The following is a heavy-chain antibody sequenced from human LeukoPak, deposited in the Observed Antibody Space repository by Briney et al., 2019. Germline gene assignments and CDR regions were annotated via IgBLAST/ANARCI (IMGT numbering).Heavy chain of an antibody. CDR1: GFTFDDYA. J-gene: IGHJ6*03. Sequence: PGGSLRLSCAASGFTFDDYAMHWVRQGPGKGLEWVSGISWNSGSIGYADSVRGRFTISRDNAKNSLYLQMNSLRAEDTAVYYCAKDRTYYYYYMDVWGKGTTVTVSS. CDR3: AKDRTYYYYYMDV. CDR2: ISWNSGSI. V-gene: IGHV3-9*01.